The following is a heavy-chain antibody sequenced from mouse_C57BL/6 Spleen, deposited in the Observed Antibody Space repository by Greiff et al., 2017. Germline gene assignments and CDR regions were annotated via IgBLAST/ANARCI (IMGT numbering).Heavy chain of an antibody. Sequence: EVQLVESGGDLVKPGGSLKLSCAASGFTFSSYGMSWVRQTPDKRLEWVATISRGGSYTYYPDSVKGRFTISRDNAKNTLYLQMSSLKSEDTAMYYCARQGYYSNYGNAMGYWGQGTSVTVSS. CDR2: ISRGGSYT. D-gene: IGHD2-5*01. CDR3: ARQGYYSNYGNAMGY. J-gene: IGHJ4*01. CDR1: GFTFSSYG. V-gene: IGHV5-6*01.